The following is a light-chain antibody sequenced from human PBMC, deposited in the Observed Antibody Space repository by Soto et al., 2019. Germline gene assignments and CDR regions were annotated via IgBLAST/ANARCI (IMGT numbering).Light chain of an antibody. CDR1: QSVSSSY. Sequence: ELVLTQSPGTLSLSPEERATHSCRASQSVSSSYLAWYQQKPGQAPRLLIYGASSRATGIPDRFSDSGSGIDFTLTIIRLEPEDFAVYYCQQYSSSPWTFGQGTKVDNK. CDR2: GAS. J-gene: IGKJ1*01. CDR3: QQYSSSPWT. V-gene: IGKV3-20*01.